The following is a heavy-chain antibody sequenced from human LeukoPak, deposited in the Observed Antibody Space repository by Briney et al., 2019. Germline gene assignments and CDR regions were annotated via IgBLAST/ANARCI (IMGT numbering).Heavy chain of an antibody. J-gene: IGHJ4*02. Sequence: SGTLSLTCAVSGGSTSSSNWWSWVRQPPGKGLEWIGEIYHSGSTNYNPSLKSRVTISVDKSKNQFSLKLSSVTAADTAVYYCARRNYYGSGSYYLDYWGQGTLVTVSS. CDR2: IYHSGST. D-gene: IGHD3-10*01. CDR3: ARRNYYGSGSYYLDY. CDR1: GGSTSSSNW. V-gene: IGHV4-4*02.